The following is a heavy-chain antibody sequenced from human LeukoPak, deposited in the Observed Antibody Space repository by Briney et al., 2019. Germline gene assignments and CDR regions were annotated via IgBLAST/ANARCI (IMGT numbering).Heavy chain of an antibody. CDR1: GGSISSYY. Sequence: SETLSLTCTVSGGSISSYYWSWIRQPPGKGLEWTGYIYYSGSTNYNPSLKSRVTISVDTSKNQFSLKLSSVTAADTAVYYCARQRIAVADYYFDYWGQGTLVTVSS. CDR3: ARQRIAVADYYFDY. D-gene: IGHD6-19*01. CDR2: IYYSGST. J-gene: IGHJ4*02. V-gene: IGHV4-59*08.